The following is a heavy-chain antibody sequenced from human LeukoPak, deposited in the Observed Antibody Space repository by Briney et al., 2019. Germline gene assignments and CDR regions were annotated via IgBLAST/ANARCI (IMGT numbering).Heavy chain of an antibody. CDR1: GYTFTSYD. D-gene: IGHD2-21*01. CDR3: ARVACGGDCYSVGFGYYYYMDV. Sequence: GASVKVSCKASGYTFTSYDINWVRQATGQGLEWMGWMNPNSGNTGYAQKLQGRVTMTTDTSTSTAYMELRSLRSDDTAVYYCARVACGGDCYSVGFGYYYYMDVWGKGTTVTVSS. V-gene: IGHV1-8*01. J-gene: IGHJ6*03. CDR2: MNPNSGNT.